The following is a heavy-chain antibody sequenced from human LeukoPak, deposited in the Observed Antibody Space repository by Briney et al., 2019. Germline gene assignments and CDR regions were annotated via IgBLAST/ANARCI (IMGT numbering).Heavy chain of an antibody. CDR2: IYPGDSDT. J-gene: IGHJ6*02. D-gene: IGHD5-18*01. CDR3: ASGQLSDYYGMDV. CDR1: GYSFTSYW. V-gene: IGHV5-51*01. Sequence: GESLKISCKGSGYSFTSYWIGWVRQMPGKGLEWMGIIYPGDSDTRYSPSFQGQVTISADKSTSTAYLQWSSLKASDTAMYYCASGQLSDYYGMDVWGQGTTVTVSS.